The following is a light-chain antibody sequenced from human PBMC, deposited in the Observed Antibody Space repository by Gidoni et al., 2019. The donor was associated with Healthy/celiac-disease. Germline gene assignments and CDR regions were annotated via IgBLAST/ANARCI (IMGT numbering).Light chain of an antibody. CDR3: QQRSNWPPPFT. V-gene: IGKV3-11*01. CDR1: QSVSSY. CDR2: DAS. J-gene: IGKJ3*01. Sequence: ATLSCRASQSVSSYLAWYQQKPGQAPRLLIYDASNRATGIPARFSGSGSGTDFTLTISSLEPEDFAVYYCQQRSNWPPPFTFGPGTKVDIK.